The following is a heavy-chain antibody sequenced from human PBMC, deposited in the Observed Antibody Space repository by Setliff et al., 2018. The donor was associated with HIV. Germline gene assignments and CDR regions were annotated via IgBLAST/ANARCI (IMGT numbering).Heavy chain of an antibody. CDR2: ISGSGSAM. V-gene: IGHV3-48*03. Sequence: GGSLRLSCAASGFTFSGYEMNWVRQAPGKGLEWVSYISGSGSAMYYADSVEGRFTISRDNAKNSLYLQMNSLRAEDTAVYHCARGHYFKDVWGQGTTVTVSS. CDR3: ARGHYFKDV. D-gene: IGHD3-22*01. J-gene: IGHJ6*02. CDR1: GFTFSGYE.